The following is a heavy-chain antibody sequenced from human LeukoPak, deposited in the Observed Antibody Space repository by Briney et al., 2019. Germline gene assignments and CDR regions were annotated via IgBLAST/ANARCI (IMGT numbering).Heavy chain of an antibody. CDR2: INSDGSSR. D-gene: IGHD3-3*01. CDR1: GFTFSSYW. CDR3: ARGPVLRFLEWFSRRTYFDY. J-gene: IGHJ4*02. V-gene: IGHV3-74*01. Sequence: GGSLRLSCAASGFTFSSYWMHWVRQAPGKGLVWVSRINSDGSSRSYADSVKGRFTISRDNAKNTLYLQMNSLRVEDMAVYYCARGPVLRFLEWFSRRTYFDYWGQGTLVTVSS.